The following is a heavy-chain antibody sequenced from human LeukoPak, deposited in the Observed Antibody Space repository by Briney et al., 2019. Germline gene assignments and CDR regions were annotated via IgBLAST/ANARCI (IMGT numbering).Heavy chain of an antibody. J-gene: IGHJ4*02. CDR3: TRGKGDQGWY. CDR2: IRSKAYGGTT. V-gene: IGHV3-49*03. CDR1: GFTFGDYA. Sequence: GGSLRLSCTASGFTFGDYAMSWFRQAPGKGLEWVGFIRSKAYGGTTEYAASVKGRFTISRDDPKSIAYLQMNSLKTEDTAVYYCTRGKGDQGWYWGQGTLVTVSS. D-gene: IGHD2-15*01.